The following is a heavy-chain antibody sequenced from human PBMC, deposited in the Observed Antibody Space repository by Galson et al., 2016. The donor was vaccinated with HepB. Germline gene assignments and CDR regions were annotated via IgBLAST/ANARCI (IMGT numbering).Heavy chain of an antibody. V-gene: IGHV3-33*01. D-gene: IGHD1-26*01. CDR1: GFTFSTYG. CDR2: IWYDGSKK. CDR3: VSDLMRATRDY. Sequence: SLRLSCAASGFTFSTYGMHWVRQAPGKGLEWVAVIWYDGSKKYYADSVQGRFTISRDNSKNTLDLQMTSLRVGDTAVYYCVSDLMRATRDYWGQGTLVTVSS. J-gene: IGHJ4*02.